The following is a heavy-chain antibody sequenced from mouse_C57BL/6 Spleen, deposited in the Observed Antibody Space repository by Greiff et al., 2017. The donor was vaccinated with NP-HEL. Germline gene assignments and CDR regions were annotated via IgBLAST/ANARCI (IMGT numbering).Heavy chain of an antibody. CDR2: INPNNGGT. CDR3: ARARTGLRRGFAY. J-gene: IGHJ3*01. Sequence: EVQLQQSGPELVKPGASVKIPCKASGYTFTDYNMDWVKQSHGKSLEWIGDINPNNGGTINNQKFKGKATLTVDKSSSTAYMELRSLTSEDTAVYYCARARTGLRRGFAYWGQGTLVTVSA. V-gene: IGHV1-18*01. D-gene: IGHD2-4*01. CDR1: GYTFTDYN.